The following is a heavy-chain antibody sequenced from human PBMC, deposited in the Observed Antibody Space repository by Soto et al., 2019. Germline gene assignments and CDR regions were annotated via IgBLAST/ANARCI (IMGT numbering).Heavy chain of an antibody. Sequence: QLQLQESGPGLVKPSETLSLTCTVSGGSISSSSYYWGWIRQPPGKGLEWIGSIYYSGSTYYNPSLKSRVTISVDTSKNQFSLKLSSVTAADTAVYYCAMVRGDYYYGMDVWGQGTTVTVSS. CDR3: AMVRGDYYYGMDV. CDR1: GGSISSSSYY. V-gene: IGHV4-39*01. J-gene: IGHJ6*02. CDR2: IYYSGST. D-gene: IGHD3-10*01.